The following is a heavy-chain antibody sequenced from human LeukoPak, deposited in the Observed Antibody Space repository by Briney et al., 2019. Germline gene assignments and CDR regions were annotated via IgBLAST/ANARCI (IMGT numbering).Heavy chain of an antibody. CDR2: ISAYNGNT. J-gene: IGHJ4*02. V-gene: IGHV1-18*01. CDR1: GYTFTSYG. CDR3: ARAHQYYYDSSGYYPAFDY. Sequence: ASVTVSFKSSGYTFTSYGISWVRQAPGQGLEWMGWISAYNGNTNYAQKLQGRVTMTTDTSTSTAYMELRSLRSDDTAVYYCARAHQYYYDSSGYYPAFDYWGQGTLVTVSS. D-gene: IGHD3-22*01.